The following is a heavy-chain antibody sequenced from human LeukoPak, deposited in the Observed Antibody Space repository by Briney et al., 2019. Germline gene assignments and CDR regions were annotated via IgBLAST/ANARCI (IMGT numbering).Heavy chain of an antibody. D-gene: IGHD3-3*01. CDR3: ARGWSNYDFWSGYYTRTFDY. CDR2: VNHSGST. CDR1: GGSFSGYY. J-gene: IGHJ4*02. V-gene: IGHV4-34*01. Sequence: SETLSLTCAVYGGSFSGYYWSWIRQPPGKGLEWIGEVNHSGSTNYNPSLKSRVTISVDTSKNQFSLKLISVTAADTAVYYCARGWSNYDFWSGYYTRTFDYWGRGTLVTVSS.